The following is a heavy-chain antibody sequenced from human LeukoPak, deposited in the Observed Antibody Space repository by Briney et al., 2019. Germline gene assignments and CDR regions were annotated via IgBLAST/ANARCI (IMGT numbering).Heavy chain of an antibody. J-gene: IGHJ6*03. D-gene: IGHD1-26*01. Sequence: KPSETLSLTCTVSGGSISSSSYYWGWIRQPPGKGLEWIGSIYYSGSTYYNPSLKSRVTISVDTSKNQFSLKLSSVTAADTAVYYCARGELTSYMDVWGKGTTVTVSS. CDR3: ARGELTSYMDV. CDR2: IYYSGST. V-gene: IGHV4-39*01. CDR1: GGSISSSSYY.